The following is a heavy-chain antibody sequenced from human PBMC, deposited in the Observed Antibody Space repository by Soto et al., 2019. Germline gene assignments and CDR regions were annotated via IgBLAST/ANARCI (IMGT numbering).Heavy chain of an antibody. CDR3: ASGRGYSKGQKGPKVCPPQE. CDR1: GFTVSSNY. D-gene: IGHD6-13*01. V-gene: IGHV3-53*01. Sequence: GGSLRLSCAASGFTVSSNYMSWVRQAPGKGLEWVSVIYSGGSTYYADSVKGRFTISRDNSKNTLYLQMNSPRAEDTAVYYCASGRGYSKGQKGPKVCPPQEWGQGTLVTVSS. CDR2: IYSGGST. J-gene: IGHJ4*02.